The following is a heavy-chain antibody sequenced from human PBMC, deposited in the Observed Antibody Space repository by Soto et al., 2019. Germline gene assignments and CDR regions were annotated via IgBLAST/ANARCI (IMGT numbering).Heavy chain of an antibody. CDR3: ASQWAQDYYGMDV. Sequence: QVQLVESGGGLVKPGGSLRLSCAASGFTFSDYYMSWIRQAPGKGLEWVSFNSSSSSYTNYADSVKGRFTISRDNAKNSLYLQMNSLRAEDTAVYYCASQWAQDYYGMDVWGQGTTVTVSS. D-gene: IGHD2-8*01. CDR1: GFTFSDYY. J-gene: IGHJ6*02. V-gene: IGHV3-11*06. CDR2: NSSSSSYT.